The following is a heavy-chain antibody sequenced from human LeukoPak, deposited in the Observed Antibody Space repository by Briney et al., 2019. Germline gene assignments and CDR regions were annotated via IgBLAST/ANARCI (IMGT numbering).Heavy chain of an antibody. J-gene: IGHJ5*02. D-gene: IGHD3-9*01. CDR2: INAYNGNK. V-gene: IGHV1-18*01. CDR1: RYTFTSYG. Sequence: ASVKVSCKASRYTFTSYGISWVRQAPGQGLEWMGWINAYNGNKNYTQKLQGRVTMTTDTSTSTAYMELRSLRSDDTAVYYCARDPGFASNCDWFYWFDPWGQGTLVTVSS. CDR3: ARDPGFASNCDWFYWFDP.